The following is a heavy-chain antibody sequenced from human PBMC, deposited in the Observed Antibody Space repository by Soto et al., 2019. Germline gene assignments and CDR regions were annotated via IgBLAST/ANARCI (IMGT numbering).Heavy chain of an antibody. V-gene: IGHV3-66*01. Sequence: GGSLRLSCAASGFTVSSNYMSWVRQAPGKGLEWVSVIYSGGSTYYADSVKGRFTISRDNSKNTLYLQMNSLRAEDTAVYYCARWGKTTVTTNGFYYYYYMDVWGKGTTVTVSS. CDR2: IYSGGST. CDR1: GFTVSSNY. J-gene: IGHJ6*03. D-gene: IGHD4-17*01. CDR3: ARWGKTTVTTNGFYYYYYMDV.